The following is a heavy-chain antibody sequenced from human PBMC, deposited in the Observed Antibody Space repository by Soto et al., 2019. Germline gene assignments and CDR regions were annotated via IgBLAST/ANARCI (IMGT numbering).Heavy chain of an antibody. V-gene: IGHV4-59*01. J-gene: IGHJ4*02. D-gene: IGHD6-13*01. CDR2: IYYSGST. Sequence: SETLSLTCTVSGGSISSYYWSWIRQPPGKGLEWIGYIYYSGSTNYNPSLKSRVTISVDTSKNQFSLKLSSVTAADTAVYYCARGSIGHSSSWRRIDYWGQGTLGTVSS. CDR1: GGSISSYY. CDR3: ARGSIGHSSSWRRIDY.